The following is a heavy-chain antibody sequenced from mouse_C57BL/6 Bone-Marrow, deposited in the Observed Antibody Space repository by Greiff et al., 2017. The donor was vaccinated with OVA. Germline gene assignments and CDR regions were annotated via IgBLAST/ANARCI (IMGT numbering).Heavy chain of an antibody. CDR3: ARDGYYSGYAMDY. V-gene: IGHV1-81*01. J-gene: IGHJ4*01. CDR2: IYPRSGNT. D-gene: IGHD2-3*01. Sequence: QVHVKQSGAELARPGASVKLSCKASGYTFTSYGISWVKQRTGQGLEWIGEIYPRSGNTYYNEKFKGKATLTADKSSSTAYMELRSLTSEDSAVYFCARDGYYSGYAMDYWGQGTSVTVSS. CDR1: GYTFTSYG.